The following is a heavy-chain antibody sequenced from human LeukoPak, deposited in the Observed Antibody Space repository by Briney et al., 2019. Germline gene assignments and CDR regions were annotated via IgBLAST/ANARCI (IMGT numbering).Heavy chain of an antibody. Sequence: PETLSLTCTVSGGSISSYYWSWIRQPPGKGLEWIGYIYYSGSTNYNPSLKSRVTISVDTSKNQFSLKLSSVTAADTAVYYCARASRISSGWLSYYYYGMDVWGQGTTVTVSS. J-gene: IGHJ6*02. V-gene: IGHV4-59*01. CDR2: IYYSGST. D-gene: IGHD6-13*01. CDR1: GGSISSYY. CDR3: ARASRISSGWLSYYYYGMDV.